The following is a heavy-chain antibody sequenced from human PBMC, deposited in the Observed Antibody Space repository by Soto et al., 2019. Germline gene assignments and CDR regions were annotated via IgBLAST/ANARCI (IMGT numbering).Heavy chain of an antibody. CDR1: GFTFSNYV. CDR2: FRGSDDSI. D-gene: IGHD6-19*01. V-gene: IGHV3-23*01. J-gene: IGHJ4*02. CDR3: AKSWGSDGWYYGL. Sequence: EVQLLESGGGLVQPGGSLRLSCAASGFTFSNYVMSWVRQAPGKGLEWVSSFRGSDDSIYYADSVKGRFTISRDNSKTTLHLQMNSLRVEDTAIYYCAKSWGSDGWYYGLWGQGTLVAVSS.